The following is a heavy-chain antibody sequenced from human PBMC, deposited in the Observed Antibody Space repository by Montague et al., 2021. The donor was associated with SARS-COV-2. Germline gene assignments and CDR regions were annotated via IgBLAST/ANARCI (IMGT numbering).Heavy chain of an antibody. Sequence: SETLSLTCSASGHSISRYYWSWIRQSDGKGLEWIGRIYTGGYVNYNPALQSRVSMSVDTSKSQVSLNVTSVTAADTAVYYCARAIWHLDVWGRGILVTVSS. V-gene: IGHV4-4*07. CDR2: IYTGGYV. J-gene: IGHJ2*01. CDR1: GHSISRYY. CDR3: ARAIWHLDV.